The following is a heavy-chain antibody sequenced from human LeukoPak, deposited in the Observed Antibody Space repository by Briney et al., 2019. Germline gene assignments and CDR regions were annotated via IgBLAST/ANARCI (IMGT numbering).Heavy chain of an antibody. J-gene: IGHJ4*02. D-gene: IGHD3-22*01. CDR2: ISYDGSNK. Sequence: GGSLRLSCAASGFTFSSYGMPWVRQAPGKGLEWVAVISYDGSNKYYADSVKGRFTISRDNSKNTLYLQMNSLRAEDTAVYYCAKDQGYYYDSSGYSAYWGQGTLVTVSS. CDR1: GFTFSSYG. CDR3: AKDQGYYYDSSGYSAY. V-gene: IGHV3-30*18.